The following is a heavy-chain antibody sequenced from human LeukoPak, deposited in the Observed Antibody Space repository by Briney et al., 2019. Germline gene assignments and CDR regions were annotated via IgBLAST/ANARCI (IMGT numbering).Heavy chain of an antibody. CDR3: ARGYPGFSSSWYGWGGY. D-gene: IGHD6-13*01. CDR1: GYTFTSYA. V-gene: IGHV7-4-1*02. CDR2: INTNTGNP. J-gene: IGHJ4*02. Sequence: ASVKVSCKASGYTFTSYAMNWVRQAPGQGLEWMGWINTNTGNPTYAQGFTGRFVFSLDTSVSTAYLQISSLKAEDTAVYYCARGYPGFSSSWYGWGGYWGQGTLVTVSS.